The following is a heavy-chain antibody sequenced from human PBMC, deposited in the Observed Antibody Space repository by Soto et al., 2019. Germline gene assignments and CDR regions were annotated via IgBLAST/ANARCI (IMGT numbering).Heavy chain of an antibody. CDR2: IIPIFGTA. CDR3: ASLIAAAGPPHSPRYYYGMDV. J-gene: IGHJ6*02. Sequence: QVQLVQSGAEVKKPGSSVKVSCKASGGTFSSYAISWVRQAPGQGLEWMGGIIPIFGTADYAQKFQGRVTITADISTSTAYMELSSLRSEDTAVYYCASLIAAAGPPHSPRYYYGMDVWGQGTTVTVSS. CDR1: GGTFSSYA. D-gene: IGHD6-13*01. V-gene: IGHV1-69*14.